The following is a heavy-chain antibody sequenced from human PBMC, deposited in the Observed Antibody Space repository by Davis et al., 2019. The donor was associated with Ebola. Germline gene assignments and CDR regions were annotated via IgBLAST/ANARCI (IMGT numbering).Heavy chain of an antibody. CDR2: IIALFGTA. D-gene: IGHD3-22*01. CDR3: ARGGGGDSSGFQSWFDP. CDR1: GGTFTSYA. V-gene: IGHV1-69*13. J-gene: IGHJ5*02. Sequence: SVKVSCKASGGTFTSYAISWVRQALGQGLEWMGGIIALFGTANYAQKFQDRVTITADESTSTSYMELNSLRSDDTAVYYCARGGGGDSSGFQSWFDPWGQGTLVTVSS.